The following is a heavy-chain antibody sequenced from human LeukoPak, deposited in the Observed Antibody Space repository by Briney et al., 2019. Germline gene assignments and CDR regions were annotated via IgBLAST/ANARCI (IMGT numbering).Heavy chain of an antibody. V-gene: IGHV4-38-2*01. Sequence: WETLSLTCAVSGYSISSGYYWGWIRQPPGKGLEWIGSIYHSGSTYYNPSLKSRVTISVDTSKNQFSLKLSSVTAADTAVYYCARQQLWLRYYFDYWGQGTLVTVSS. CDR1: GYSISSGYY. J-gene: IGHJ4*02. D-gene: IGHD5-18*01. CDR2: IYHSGST. CDR3: ARQQLWLRYYFDY.